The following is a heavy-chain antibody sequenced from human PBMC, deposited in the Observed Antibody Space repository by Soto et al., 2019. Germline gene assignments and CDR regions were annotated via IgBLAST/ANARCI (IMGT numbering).Heavy chain of an antibody. CDR2: VYNGRNS. Sequence: SETLSLTCTVSGVSVTSYYWNWIRQSPGKGLEWVGYVYNGRNSSYSPSLKSRVSISVDTSKNKSSLKLNTLTAADTAVYYCAYGHSLERLDAWGQGTLVTVSS. J-gene: IGHJ5*02. V-gene: IGHV4-59*02. CDR3: AYGHSLERLDA. D-gene: IGHD3-3*02. CDR1: GVSVTSYY.